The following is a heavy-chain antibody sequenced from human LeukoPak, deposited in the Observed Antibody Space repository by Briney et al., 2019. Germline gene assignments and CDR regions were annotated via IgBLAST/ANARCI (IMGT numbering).Heavy chain of an antibody. V-gene: IGHV4-34*01. CDR2: INHSGST. Sequence: PSETLSLTCAVYGGSFSGYYWSWIRQPPGKGLESIGEINHSGSTNYNPSLKSRVTISVDTSKNQFSLKLSSVTAADTAVYYCARQRVTMVRGVIFYYYYYMDVWGKGTTVTIFS. J-gene: IGHJ6*03. CDR1: GGSFSGYY. CDR3: ARQRVTMVRGVIFYYYYYMDV. D-gene: IGHD3-10*01.